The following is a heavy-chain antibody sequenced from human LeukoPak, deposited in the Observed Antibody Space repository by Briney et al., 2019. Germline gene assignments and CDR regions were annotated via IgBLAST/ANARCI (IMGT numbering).Heavy chain of an antibody. V-gene: IGHV3-53*01. J-gene: IGHJ4*02. Sequence: GGSLRLSCTVSGFTVSSNSMSWVRQAPGKGLEWVSFIYSDNTHYSDSVKGRFTIPRDNSKNTLYLQMNSLRAEDTAVYYCARQAGAYSHPYDYWGQGTLVTVSS. CDR3: ARQAGAYSHPYDY. CDR1: GFTVSSNS. D-gene: IGHD4/OR15-4a*01. CDR2: IYSDNT.